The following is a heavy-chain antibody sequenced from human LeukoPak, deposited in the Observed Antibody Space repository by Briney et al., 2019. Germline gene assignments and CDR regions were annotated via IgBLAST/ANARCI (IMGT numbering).Heavy chain of an antibody. D-gene: IGHD3-22*01. CDR2: ITGSGDST. V-gene: IGHV3-23*01. J-gene: IGHJ6*02. Sequence: PGGSLRLSCAASGITFSSYAMSWVRQAPGKGLEWVSGITGSGDSTYYADSVKGRFTISRDNSKNTLYLQMNSLGAEDSALYYCAKGRGFYDSSGYYYAYYYGLDVWGQGTTVTVSS. CDR1: GITFSSYA. CDR3: AKGRGFYDSSGYYYAYYYGLDV.